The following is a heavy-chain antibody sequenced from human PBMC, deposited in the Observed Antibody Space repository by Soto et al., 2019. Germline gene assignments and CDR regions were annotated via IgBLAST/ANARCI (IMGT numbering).Heavy chain of an antibody. V-gene: IGHV2-26*04. CDR3: ASTYSTSWYWFDP. CDR2: IFSNDEK. Sequence: QVTVKESGPVLVKPTETLTLTCTVSGFSLSNAGLGVSWIRQPPGKALEWLAHIFSNDEKSYSTSLKSRLTISKDTSKSQVVLTMTNMCPVDTATYYCASTYSTSWYWFDPWGQGTLVTVSS. CDR1: GFSLSNAGLG. J-gene: IGHJ5*02. D-gene: IGHD6-13*01.